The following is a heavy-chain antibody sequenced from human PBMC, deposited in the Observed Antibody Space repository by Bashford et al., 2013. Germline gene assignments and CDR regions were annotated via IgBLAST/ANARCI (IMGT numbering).Heavy chain of an antibody. CDR2: ISWNSGSI. CDR1: GFTFDDYA. Sequence: SLRLSCAASGFTFDDYAMHWVRQAPGKGLEWVSGISWNSGSIGYADSVKGRFTISRDNSKNTLYLQMNSLRAEDTAVYYCARESPKRGYCSSTSCYRYAFDIWGQGTMVTVSS. J-gene: IGHJ3*02. CDR3: ARESPKRGYCSSTSCYRYAFDI. D-gene: IGHD2-2*02. V-gene: IGHV3-9*01.